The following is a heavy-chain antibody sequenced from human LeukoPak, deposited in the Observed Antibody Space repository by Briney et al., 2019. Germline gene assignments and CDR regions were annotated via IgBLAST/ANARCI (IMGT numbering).Heavy chain of an antibody. CDR1: GGSFSGYY. V-gene: IGHV4-34*01. CDR3: ARSRITMRTDY. CDR2: INHSGST. J-gene: IGHJ4*02. D-gene: IGHD3-22*01. Sequence: SETLSLTCAVYGGSFSGYYWSWIRQPPGKGLEWIGEINHSGSTNYNPSLKSRVTISVDTSKNQFSLKLSSVTAADTAVYYCARSRITMRTDYWGQGTLVTVSS.